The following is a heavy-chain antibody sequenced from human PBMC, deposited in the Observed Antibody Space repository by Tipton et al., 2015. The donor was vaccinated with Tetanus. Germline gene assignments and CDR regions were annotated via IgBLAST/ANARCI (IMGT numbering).Heavy chain of an antibody. J-gene: IGHJ4*02. CDR3: TGSFDY. Sequence: SLRLSCAASGFTSRTYWMNWIRQAPGKGLVWVSRITSDGSSTNYADSVKGRFAISRDNAKNTLYLQMNSLRVEDTAMYYCTGSFDYWGQGILVTVSS. CDR2: ITSDGSST. V-gene: IGHV3-74*01. CDR1: GFTSRTYW.